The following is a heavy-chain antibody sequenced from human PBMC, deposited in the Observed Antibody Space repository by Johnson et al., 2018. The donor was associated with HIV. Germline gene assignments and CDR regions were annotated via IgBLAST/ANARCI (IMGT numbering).Heavy chain of an antibody. V-gene: IGHV3-30-3*01. CDR3: ARDRMRGATKDAFDI. J-gene: IGHJ3*02. CDR1: GFTFSSYA. D-gene: IGHD1-26*01. Sequence: QVQLVESGGGVVQPGRSLRLSCAASGFTFSSYAMHWVRQAPGKGLEWVAVISYDGSNKYYADSVKGRFTISRDNSKNTLYLQMNSLRAVDTAVYYCARDRMRGATKDAFDIWGQGTMVTVSS. CDR2: ISYDGSNK.